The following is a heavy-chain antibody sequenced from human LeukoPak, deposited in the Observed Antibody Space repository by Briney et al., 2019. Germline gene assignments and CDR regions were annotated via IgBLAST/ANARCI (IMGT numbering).Heavy chain of an antibody. CDR3: SRRAARTHDY. D-gene: IGHD6-13*01. CDR1: LGSIRSSNYF. Sequence: SETLSLTCIVSLGSIRSSNYFWGWIRQPPGKGVEWFGRIYYTGSTYYNPPLKSRVTISMDTYNNHFSLKLRSVTAADTAVYYYSRRAARTHDYWGQGTLVTVSS. V-gene: IGHV4-39*02. CDR2: IYYTGST. J-gene: IGHJ4*02.